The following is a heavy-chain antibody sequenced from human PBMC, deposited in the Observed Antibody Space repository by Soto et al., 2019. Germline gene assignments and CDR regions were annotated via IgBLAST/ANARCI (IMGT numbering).Heavy chain of an antibody. D-gene: IGHD5-18*01. CDR3: VCIFSGGYGYGFYYYGMDV. CDR2: IFYSGST. Sequence: SETLSLTCPVSGGSISSSSYYWGWIRQPPGKGLEWIGSIFYSGSTYYNPSLKSRVTISVDTSKNQCSLKLSSVTAADTAVYYCVCIFSGGYGYGFYYYGMDVWGQGTTVTVSS. V-gene: IGHV4-39*01. CDR1: GGSISSSSYY. J-gene: IGHJ6*02.